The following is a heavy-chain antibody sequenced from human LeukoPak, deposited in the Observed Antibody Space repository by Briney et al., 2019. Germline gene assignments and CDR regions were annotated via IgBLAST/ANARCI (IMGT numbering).Heavy chain of an antibody. CDR1: GGSVSSGSYY. CDR3: ARGARITMIVVVARRYYFDY. V-gene: IGHV4-61*01. Sequence: PSETLSLTCTVSGGSVSSGSYYWSWIRQPPGKGLEWIGYIYYSGSTNYNPSLKSRVTISVDTSKNQFSLKLSFVTAADTAVYYCARGARITMIVVVARRYYFDYWGQGTLVTVSS. CDR2: IYYSGST. D-gene: IGHD3-22*01. J-gene: IGHJ4*02.